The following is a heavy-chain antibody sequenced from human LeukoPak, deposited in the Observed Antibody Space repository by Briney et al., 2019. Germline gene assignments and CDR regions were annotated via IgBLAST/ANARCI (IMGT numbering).Heavy chain of an antibody. CDR1: GYTFTSYY. V-gene: IGHV1-46*01. D-gene: IGHD2-2*01. Sequence: ASVKVSCKASGYTFTSYYMHWVRQAPGQGLEWMGIINPSGGSTSYAQKFQGRVTISVDTSKNQFSLKLSSVTAADTAVYYCARVVDKRDYQDYWGQGTLVTVSS. CDR2: INPSGGST. CDR3: ARVVDKRDYQDY. J-gene: IGHJ4*02.